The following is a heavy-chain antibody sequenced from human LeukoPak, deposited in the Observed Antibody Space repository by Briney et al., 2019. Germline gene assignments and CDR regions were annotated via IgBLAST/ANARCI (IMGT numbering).Heavy chain of an antibody. CDR3: ARRTDYYDSSGYLLFDY. V-gene: IGHV4-34*01. CDR1: GGSFSGYY. CDR2: INHSGST. D-gene: IGHD3-22*01. J-gene: IGHJ4*02. Sequence: SETLSLTCAVYGGSFSGYYWSWIRQPPGKGLEWIGEINHSGSTNYNPSLKSRVTISVDTSKNQFSLKLSSVTAADTAVYYCARRTDYYDSSGYLLFDYWGQGTLVTVSS.